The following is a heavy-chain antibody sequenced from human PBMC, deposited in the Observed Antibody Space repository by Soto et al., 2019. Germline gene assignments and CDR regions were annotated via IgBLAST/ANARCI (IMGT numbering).Heavy chain of an antibody. CDR2: ISSSGGTT. CDR1: GFTFSSYE. Sequence: HPGRSLRLSCAASGFTFSSYEMNWVRQAPGKGLEWVSSISSSGGTTYYADSVKGRFPISRDNAKNSLYLQMNSLRAEDTAAYYCARDPVGGSRWYLDLWGRGTLVTVSS. CDR3: ARDPVGGSRWYLDL. V-gene: IGHV3-48*03. D-gene: IGHD1-26*01. J-gene: IGHJ2*01.